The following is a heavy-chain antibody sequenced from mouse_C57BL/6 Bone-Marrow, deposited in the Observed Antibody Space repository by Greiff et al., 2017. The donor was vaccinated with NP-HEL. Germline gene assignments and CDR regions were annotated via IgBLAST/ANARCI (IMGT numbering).Heavy chain of an antibody. CDR3: AIRYDDGFY. Sequence: EVMLVESGGDLVKPGGSLKLSCAASGFTFSSYGMSWVRQTPDKRLEWVATISSGGSYTYYPDSVKGRFTISRDNAKNTLYLQMSSLKSEDTAMYYCAIRYDDGFYWGQGTTLTVSS. D-gene: IGHD2-3*01. CDR1: GFTFSSYG. V-gene: IGHV5-6*02. CDR2: ISSGGSYT. J-gene: IGHJ2*01.